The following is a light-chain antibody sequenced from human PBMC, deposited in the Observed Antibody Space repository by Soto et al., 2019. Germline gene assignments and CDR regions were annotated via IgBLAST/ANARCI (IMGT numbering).Light chain of an antibody. CDR1: EDVDIY. CDR2: DTS. V-gene: IGKV3-11*01. J-gene: IGKJ1*01. CDR3: QQRFSWPPWT. Sequence: EVVLTQSPATLSLSPGGRATLSCRASEDVDIYLAWYQQRPGQAPRLLIYDTSKRATGIPARFTDTGSGTDFTLTISSLEPEDFAVYYCQQRFSWPPWTFGQGTKVEIK.